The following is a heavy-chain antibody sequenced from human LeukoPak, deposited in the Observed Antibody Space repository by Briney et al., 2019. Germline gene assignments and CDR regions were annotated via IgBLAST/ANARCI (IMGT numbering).Heavy chain of an antibody. J-gene: IGHJ6*03. D-gene: IGHD3-10*01. CDR1: GFTFSSYA. CDR2: ISSHGDST. V-gene: IGHV3-64*01. CDR3: ARGSSYYGSGSYYNEPMDV. Sequence: PGGSLRLSCAASGFTFSSYAMSWVRQAPGKGLEYVSAISSHGDSTYYANSVKGKITISRDNSRNTLYLQMGSLSGEDMAVYYCARGSSYYGSGSYYNEPMDVWGKGTTVTISS.